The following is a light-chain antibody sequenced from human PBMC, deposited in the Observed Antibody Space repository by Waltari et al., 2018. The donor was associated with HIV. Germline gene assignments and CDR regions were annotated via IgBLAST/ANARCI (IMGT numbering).Light chain of an antibody. CDR3: QQYYSTPPT. Sequence: DIVMTQSPDSLAVSLGERATINCKSSQTVLYSSNNMNYLAWYQHKLGQPPKLLFYWASTRESGVPDRFSGSGSGTDFTLTISSLQADDVAVYYCQQYYSTPPTFGQGTKLEIK. CDR2: WAS. V-gene: IGKV4-1*01. CDR1: QTVLYSSNNMNY. J-gene: IGKJ2*01.